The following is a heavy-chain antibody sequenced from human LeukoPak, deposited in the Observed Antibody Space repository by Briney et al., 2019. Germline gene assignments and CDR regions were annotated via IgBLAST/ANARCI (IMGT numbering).Heavy chain of an antibody. Sequence: SETLSLTCTVSGGSISSYYWSWIRQPPGKGLEWIGYIYYSGSTNYNPSLKSRVTISVDTSKNQFSLKLSSVAAADTAVYYCARIGARGATDYYGMDVWDQGTTVTVSS. CDR3: ARIGARGATDYYGMDV. V-gene: IGHV4-59*08. J-gene: IGHJ6*02. CDR2: IYYSGST. CDR1: GGSISSYY. D-gene: IGHD3-10*01.